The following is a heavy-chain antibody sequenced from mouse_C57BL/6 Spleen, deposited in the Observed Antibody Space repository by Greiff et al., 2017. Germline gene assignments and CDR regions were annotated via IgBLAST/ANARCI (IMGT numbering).Heavy chain of an antibody. V-gene: IGHV1-64*01. J-gene: IGHJ1*03. D-gene: IGHD2-3*01. CDR3: ALYDGYSDV. CDR1: GYTFTSYW. CDR2: IHPNSGST. Sequence: QVQLQQPGAELVKPGASVKLSCKASGYTFTSYWMHWVKQRPGQGLEWIGMIHPNSGSTNYNEKFKSKATLTVDKSSSTAYMQLSILTSEDSAVYYCALYDGYSDVWGTGTTVTVSS.